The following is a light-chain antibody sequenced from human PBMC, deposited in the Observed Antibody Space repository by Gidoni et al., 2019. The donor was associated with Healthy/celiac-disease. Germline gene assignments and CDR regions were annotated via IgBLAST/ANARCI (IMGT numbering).Light chain of an antibody. Sequence: DIVMTQSPDSLAVSLGERATINCKSSQSVLYSSNNKNYLAWYQQKPGQPPKLLIYWASTRESGVPDRFSCSGSWTDFTLTHSSLQAEDVAVFYCQPFYSTPLAFGQGTQVEIK. CDR3: QPFYSTPLA. V-gene: IGKV4-1*01. CDR1: QSVLYSSNNKNY. J-gene: IGKJ1*01. CDR2: WAS.